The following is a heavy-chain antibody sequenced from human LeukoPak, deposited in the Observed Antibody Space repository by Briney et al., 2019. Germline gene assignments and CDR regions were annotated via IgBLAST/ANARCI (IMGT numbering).Heavy chain of an antibody. V-gene: IGHV5-51*01. Sequence: GESLRISCKASGYSFTNYWIGWVRQMPGKGLEWMGIIYPGDFDTRCSPSFQGQVTISADKSLTTAYLMWSSLKASDSAIYYCARHLRSQPFHYWGQGTLVTVSS. CDR1: GYSFTNYW. CDR2: IYPGDFDT. J-gene: IGHJ4*02. CDR3: ARHLRSQPFHY. D-gene: IGHD3-10*01.